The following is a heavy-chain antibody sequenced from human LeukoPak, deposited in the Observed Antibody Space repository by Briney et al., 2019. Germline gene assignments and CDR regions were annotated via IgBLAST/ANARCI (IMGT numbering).Heavy chain of an antibody. Sequence: AETLSLPCTVCSCSISTCNYYCRWVLQPPGEALEWIGNIFYCGSTYYSPSLKSRVTISLDTSRNQFSLKLNAVTAADTAVYYCAKSNGSGLIDIWGQGTMVTVSS. J-gene: IGHJ3*02. CDR3: AKSNGSGLIDI. D-gene: IGHD3-10*01. CDR1: SCSISTCNYY. V-gene: IGHV4-39*07. CDR2: IFYCGST.